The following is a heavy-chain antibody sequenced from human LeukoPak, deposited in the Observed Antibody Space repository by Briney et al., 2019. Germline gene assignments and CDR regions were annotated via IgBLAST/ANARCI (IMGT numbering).Heavy chain of an antibody. CDR2: INYSGST. CDR1: GGSISSYY. J-gene: IGHJ4*02. CDR3: TRATDSNGWLFDY. V-gene: IGHV4-59*01. D-gene: IGHD6-19*01. Sequence: SETLSLTCTVSGGSISSYYWSWSRQPPGKGLEWIGYINYSGSTNYNPSLKSRVTISVDTSRNQFSLKLTSVTAADTAVYYCTRATDSNGWLFDYWGQGTLVTVSS.